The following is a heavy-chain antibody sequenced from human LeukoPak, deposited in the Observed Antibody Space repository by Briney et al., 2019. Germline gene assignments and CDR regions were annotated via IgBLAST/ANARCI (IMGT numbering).Heavy chain of an antibody. Sequence: SETLSLTCIVSGGSFGSYYWSWIRQPPGKGLEWIGYIYYTGSTNYNPSLKSRVTISMDTSKNQISLKLSSVTAADTAVYYCARDKAGYTEYWGQGTLVTVSS. CDR1: GGSFGSYY. CDR2: IYYTGST. J-gene: IGHJ4*02. V-gene: IGHV4-59*01. CDR3: ARDKAGYTEY. D-gene: IGHD5-18*01.